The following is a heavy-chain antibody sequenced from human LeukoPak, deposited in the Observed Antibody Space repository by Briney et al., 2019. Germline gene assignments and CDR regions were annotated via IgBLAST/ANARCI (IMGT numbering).Heavy chain of an antibody. CDR2: ISYDGSNK. Sequence: PGRSLRLSCAASGFTFSSYGMHWVRQAPGKGLDWVAVISYDGSNKNYADSVKGRFTISRDNSKNTLYLQMNSLRAEDTAVYYCAKANGGSSWVPPYYYYGMDVWGQGTTVTVSS. D-gene: IGHD6-13*01. CDR1: GFTFSSYG. V-gene: IGHV3-30*18. CDR3: AKANGGSSWVPPYYYYGMDV. J-gene: IGHJ6*02.